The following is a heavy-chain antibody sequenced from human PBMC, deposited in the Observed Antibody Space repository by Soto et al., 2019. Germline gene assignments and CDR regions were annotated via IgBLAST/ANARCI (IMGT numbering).Heavy chain of an antibody. CDR1: GFTVSSNY. CDR3: AREYSMAVAGVPYMDV. J-gene: IGHJ6*03. Sequence: GGSLRLSCAASGFTVSSNYMSWVRQAPGKGLEWVSVIYSGGSTYYADSVKGRFTISRHNSKNTLYLQMNSLRAEDTAVYYCAREYSMAVAGVPYMDVWGKGTTVTVSS. CDR2: IYSGGST. D-gene: IGHD6-19*01. V-gene: IGHV3-53*04.